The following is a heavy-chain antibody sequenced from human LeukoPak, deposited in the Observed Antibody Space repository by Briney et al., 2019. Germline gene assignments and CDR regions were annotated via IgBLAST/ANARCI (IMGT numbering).Heavy chain of an antibody. CDR3: ARDYPDFDS. CDR1: GFTFSTYA. CDR2: ISATGGTT. V-gene: IGHV3-23*01. Sequence: LSGGSLRLSCAASGFTFSTYAMTWLRQTPGRGLEWVSGISATGGTTYYADSVKGRFTISRDNSKNTLYLQMNSLRAEDTALYYCARDYPDFDSWGQGTLVTVSS. J-gene: IGHJ4*02.